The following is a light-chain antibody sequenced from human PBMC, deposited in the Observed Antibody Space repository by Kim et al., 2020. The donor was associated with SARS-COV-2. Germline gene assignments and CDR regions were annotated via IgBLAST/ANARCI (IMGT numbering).Light chain of an antibody. V-gene: IGKV3-20*01. J-gene: IGKJ4*01. Sequence: EIVMTQSPGTLSLSPGERATLSCRASPSISSTSLAWYQQRPGQAPRLLIYDASSRAAGIPDRFSGSGSGTDFTLIIDRLEPEDFALYFCQQYYSSPFTFGGGTKVDIK. CDR3: QQYYSSPFT. CDR2: DAS. CDR1: PSISSTS.